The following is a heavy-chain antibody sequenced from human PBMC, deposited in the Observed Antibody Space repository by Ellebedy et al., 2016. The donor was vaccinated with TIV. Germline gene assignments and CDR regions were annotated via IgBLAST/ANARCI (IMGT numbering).Heavy chain of an antibody. CDR3: ARKDTAIIDP. CDR1: GGSFSGYY. V-gene: IGHV4-34*09. J-gene: IGHJ5*02. D-gene: IGHD5-18*01. CDR2: IYYSGST. Sequence: SETLSLXCAVYGGSFSGYYWSWIRQPPGKGLEWIGYIYYSGSTYYNPSLKSRVTISVDTSKNQFSLKLSSVTAADTAVYYCARKDTAIIDPWGQGTLVTVSS.